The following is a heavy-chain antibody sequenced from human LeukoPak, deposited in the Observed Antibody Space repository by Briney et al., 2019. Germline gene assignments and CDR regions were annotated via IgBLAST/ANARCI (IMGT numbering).Heavy chain of an antibody. Sequence: GGSLRLSCAASGFTFSSYSMNWVRQAPGKGLEWVAFIRYDGSNKYYADSVKGRFTISRDNSKNTLYLQMNSLRAEDTAVYYCAKDRSTGYSYGDPSLDYWGQGTLVTVSS. D-gene: IGHD5-18*01. J-gene: IGHJ4*02. CDR3: AKDRSTGYSYGDPSLDY. CDR1: GFTFSSYS. V-gene: IGHV3-30*02. CDR2: IRYDGSNK.